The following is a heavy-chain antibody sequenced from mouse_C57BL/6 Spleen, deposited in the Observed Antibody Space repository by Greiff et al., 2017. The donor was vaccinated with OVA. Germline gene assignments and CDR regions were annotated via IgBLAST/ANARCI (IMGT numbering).Heavy chain of an antibody. CDR1: GYTFTSYW. CDR2: IDPSDSYT. V-gene: IGHV1-50*01. D-gene: IGHD1-1*01. CDR3: ARTLYYYGSSYWFAY. J-gene: IGHJ3*01. Sequence: QVQLQQPGAELVKPGASVKLSCKASGYTFTSYWMQWVIQRPGQGLEWIGEIDPSDSYTNYNQKFKGKATLTVDTSSSTAYMQLSSLTSEDSAVYYCARTLYYYGSSYWFAYWGQGTLVTVSA.